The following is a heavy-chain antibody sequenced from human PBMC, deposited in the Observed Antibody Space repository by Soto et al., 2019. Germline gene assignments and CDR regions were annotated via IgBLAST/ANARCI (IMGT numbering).Heavy chain of an antibody. CDR2: IKQDGSEK. J-gene: IGHJ6*02. D-gene: IGHD3-9*01. Sequence: HPGGSLRLSCAASGFTFSSYWMSWVRQAPGKGLEWVANIKQDGSEKYYVDSVKGRFTISRDNAENSLYLQMNSLRAEDTAVYYCARDLRYFDDPAFYGMDVWGQGTTVTVSS. CDR3: ARDLRYFDDPAFYGMDV. CDR1: GFTFSSYW. V-gene: IGHV3-7*03.